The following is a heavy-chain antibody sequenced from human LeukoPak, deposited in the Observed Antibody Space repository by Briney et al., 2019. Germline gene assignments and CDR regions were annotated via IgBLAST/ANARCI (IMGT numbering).Heavy chain of an antibody. CDR3: AKDVGYGGNSWYYGMDV. V-gene: IGHV3-9*01. CDR2: ISWNNCEI. CDR1: GFTFDDYA. D-gene: IGHD4-23*01. Sequence: GRSLRLSCAASGFTFDDYAMHWVRQAPGKGLEGVSGISWNNCEIAYADSVKGRFTISRDNAKNSLYLQMNSLRVEDTALYYCAKDVGYGGNSWYYGMDVWGQGTTVTVSS. J-gene: IGHJ6*02.